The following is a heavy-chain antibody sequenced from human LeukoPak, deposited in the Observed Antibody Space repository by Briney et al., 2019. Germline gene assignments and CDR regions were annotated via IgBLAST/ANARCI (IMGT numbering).Heavy chain of an antibody. CDR2: INGSGGST. V-gene: IGHV3-23*01. CDR1: GFTFSSYA. Sequence: GGSLRLSCAASGFTFSSYAMSWVRQAPGKGLEWVSAINGSGGSTYYADSVKGRFTISRDNSKNTLYLQMNSLRAEDTAVYYCAKGQMVLGGYYYYYMDVWGKGTTVTVSS. J-gene: IGHJ6*03. D-gene: IGHD3-16*01. CDR3: AKGQMVLGGYYYYYMDV.